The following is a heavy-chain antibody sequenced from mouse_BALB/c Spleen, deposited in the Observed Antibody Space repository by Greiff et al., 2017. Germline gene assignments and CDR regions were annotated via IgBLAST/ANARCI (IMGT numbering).Heavy chain of an antibody. CDR1: GFTFSSYT. J-gene: IGHJ4*01. V-gene: IGHV5-12-2*01. D-gene: IGHD2-14*01. Sequence: EVKVEESGGGLVQPGGSLKLSCAASGFTFSSYTMSWVRQTPEKRLGWVAYISNGGGSTYYPDTVKGRFTISRDNAKNTLYLQMSSLKSEDTAMYYCARLGVRYAMDYWGQGTSVTVSS. CDR2: ISNGGGST. CDR3: ARLGVRYAMDY.